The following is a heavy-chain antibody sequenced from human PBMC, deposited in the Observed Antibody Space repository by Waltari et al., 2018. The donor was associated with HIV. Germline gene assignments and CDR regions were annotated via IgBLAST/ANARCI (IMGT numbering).Heavy chain of an antibody. V-gene: IGHV1-24*01. CDR1: GYRFSALS. Sequence: QVQLLQSAPEVTKPGAPVHVSCKISGYRFSALSPPVARQTPGGNFEWIRGIDGESDTRVVGQRFQGRVTLADDFDTDTAYLFLVHLTSNDSALYYCATDFDRSTMTANITGGFHVWGQGTMVIVS. J-gene: IGHJ3*01. CDR2: IDGESDTR. D-gene: IGHD1-20*01. CDR3: ATDFDRSTMTANITGGFHV.